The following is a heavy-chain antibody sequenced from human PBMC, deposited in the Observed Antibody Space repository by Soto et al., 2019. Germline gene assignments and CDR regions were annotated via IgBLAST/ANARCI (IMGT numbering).Heavy chain of an antibody. CDR2: IWYDGSNK. J-gene: IGHJ4*02. CDR3: ARDLAVDSGYEGLDY. CDR1: GFTFRSYG. D-gene: IGHD5-12*01. V-gene: IGHV3-33*01. Sequence: QVQLVESGGGVVQPGRSLRLSCAASGFTFRSYGMHWVRQAPGKGLEWVALIWYDGSNKYYADSVKGRFTISRDNSKNTLYLQMNSLRAEDTAVYYCARDLAVDSGYEGLDYWGQGSLVTVSS.